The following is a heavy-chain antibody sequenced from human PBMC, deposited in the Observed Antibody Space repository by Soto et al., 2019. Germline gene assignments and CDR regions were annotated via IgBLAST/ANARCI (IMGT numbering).Heavy chain of an antibody. CDR1: GYTFANYH. V-gene: IGHV1-46*01. J-gene: IGHJ4*02. CDR2: INPNNGDT. CDR3: AREGSVGATQMRFFYS. D-gene: IGHD2-21*02. Sequence: GASVKVSCKASGYTFANYHIHWVRQAPGQGLEWMAIINPNNGDTDYPQNLRRRVTLTRDTSTTTVYMDLTGLTSDDTALYFCAREGSVGATQMRFFYSWGQGTLVTVSS.